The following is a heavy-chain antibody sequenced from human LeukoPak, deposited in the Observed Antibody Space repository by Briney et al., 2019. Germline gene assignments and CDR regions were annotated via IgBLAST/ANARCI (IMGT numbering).Heavy chain of an antibody. CDR2: ISAYNGNT. CDR3: ARGGYCSGGSCYYFDY. CDR1: GYTLTSFG. D-gene: IGHD2-15*01. J-gene: IGHJ4*02. V-gene: IGHV1-18*01. Sequence: ASVKVSCKASGYTLTSFGISWVRQAPGQGLEWMGWISAYNGNTNYAQKLQGRVTMTTDTSTSTAYMELRSLRSDDTAVYSCARGGYCSGGSCYYFDYWGQGTLVTVSS.